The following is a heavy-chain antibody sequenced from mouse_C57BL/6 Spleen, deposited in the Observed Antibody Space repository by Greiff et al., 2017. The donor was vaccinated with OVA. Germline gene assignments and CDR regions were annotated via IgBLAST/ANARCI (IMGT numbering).Heavy chain of an antibody. CDR2: IDPSDSYT. J-gene: IGHJ4*01. V-gene: IGHV1-59*01. CDR1: GYTFTSYW. CDR3: ARVDYPNYYGSSYNAMDY. D-gene: IGHD1-1*01. Sequence: VQLQQPGAELVRPGTSVKLSCKASGYTFTSYWMHWVKQRPGQGLEWIGVIDPSDSYTNYNQKFKGKATLTVDTSSSTAYMQLSSLTSEDSAVYYCARVDYPNYYGSSYNAMDYWGQGTSVTVSS.